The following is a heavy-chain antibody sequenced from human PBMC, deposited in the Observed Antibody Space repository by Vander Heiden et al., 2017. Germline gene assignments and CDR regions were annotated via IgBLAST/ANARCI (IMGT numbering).Heavy chain of an antibody. CDR1: GFTFSGYG. Sequence: EVHLLGSGGGVQQPGGSLRLYCATSGFTFSGYGMNWVRHAPGKGLEWVSYISSSSTTINYADSVKGRFTISRDNAKNSLYLQMNSLREEDTAVYYCARGGASRPDYWGQGTLVTVSS. J-gene: IGHJ4*02. CDR3: ARGGASRPDY. V-gene: IGHV3-48*02. CDR2: ISSSSTTI. D-gene: IGHD6-6*01.